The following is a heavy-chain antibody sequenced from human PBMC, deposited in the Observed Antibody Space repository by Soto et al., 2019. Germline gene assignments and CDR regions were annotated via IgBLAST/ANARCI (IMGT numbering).Heavy chain of an antibody. Sequence: QVQLQESGPGLVKPSQTLSLTCTVSGGSISSGGYYWSWIRQHPGKGLEWIGYIYYSGSTYYNPSLKRRVTISVATSKNQFSLKLRSVTAADTAVYYCARSLRSPVTTDTNWFDPWGQGTLVTVSS. CDR2: IYYSGST. V-gene: IGHV4-31*03. J-gene: IGHJ5*02. D-gene: IGHD4-17*01. CDR3: ARSLRSPVTTDTNWFDP. CDR1: GGSISSGGYY.